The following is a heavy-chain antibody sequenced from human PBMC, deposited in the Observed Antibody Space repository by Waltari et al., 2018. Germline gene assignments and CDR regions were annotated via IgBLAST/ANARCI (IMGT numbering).Heavy chain of an antibody. CDR3: ARNRRAATPYFDY. Sequence: EVQLVESGGGLVQPGGSLRLSCAASGFTFSSYWMIWVRQAPGKGLEWVANIKQDGSEKYYVDSVKGRFTISRDNAKNSLYLQMNSLRAEDTAVYYCARNRRAATPYFDYWGQGTLVTVSS. V-gene: IGHV3-7*01. J-gene: IGHJ4*02. D-gene: IGHD6-25*01. CDR2: IKQDGSEK. CDR1: GFTFSSYW.